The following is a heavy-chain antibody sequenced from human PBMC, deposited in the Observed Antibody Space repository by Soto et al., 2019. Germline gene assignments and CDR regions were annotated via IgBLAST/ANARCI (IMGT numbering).Heavy chain of an antibody. V-gene: IGHV4-59*01. Sequence: QVQLQDSGPGLVKPSETLSLNCTVSGGSIGSYYWSWIRQPPGKGLEWLGYIHYSGRTNYNPSLKSRVTMSVDTSKNQFSLRLRSVTAADTAVYYCARTPMLGYSYFDLWGRGALVIVSS. CDR2: IHYSGRT. CDR1: GGSIGSYY. J-gene: IGHJ2*01. D-gene: IGHD3-10*02. CDR3: ARTPMLGYSYFDL.